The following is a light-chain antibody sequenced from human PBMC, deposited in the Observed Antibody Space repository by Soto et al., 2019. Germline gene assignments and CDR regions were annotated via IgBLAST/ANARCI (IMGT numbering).Light chain of an antibody. V-gene: IGKV3-20*01. CDR1: QSVSSSD. CDR3: QQYGSSPPLT. J-gene: IGKJ4*01. CDR2: GAS. Sequence: EIVLTQSPGTLSLSPGERATLSCRVSQSVSSSDLAWYQQKPGQAPRLLIYGASSRATGIPDRFSGSGSGTDFTLTISRLEPEDFAVYYCQQYGSSPPLTFGGGTNVEIK.